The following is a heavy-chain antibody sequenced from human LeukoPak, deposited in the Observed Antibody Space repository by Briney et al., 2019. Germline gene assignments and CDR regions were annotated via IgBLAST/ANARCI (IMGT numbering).Heavy chain of an antibody. CDR2: IKQDGSKK. V-gene: IGHV3-7*01. D-gene: IGHD3-10*01. CDR3: AGRSGSFDY. Sequence: GGSLRLSCAASGFTFSSYWMSWVRQAPGKGLEWVANIKQDGSKKNYVDSVKGRFTISRDNAKNSLYLQMNSLRVEDTAVYYCAGRSGSFDYWGQGTLVTVSS. CDR1: GFTFSSYW. J-gene: IGHJ4*02.